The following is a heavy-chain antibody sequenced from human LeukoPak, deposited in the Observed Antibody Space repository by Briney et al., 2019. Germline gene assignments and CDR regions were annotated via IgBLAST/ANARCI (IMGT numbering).Heavy chain of an antibody. CDR2: IYYSGST. V-gene: IGHV4-30-4*01. D-gene: IGHD5-12*01. CDR1: GGSISSGDYY. CDR3: ARARRGKWLRSLGGFDY. Sequence: PSQTLSLTCTVSGGSISSGDYYWSWIRQPPGKGLEWIGYIYYSGSTYYDPSLKSRVTISVDTSKNQFSLKLSSVTAADTAVYYCARARRGKWLRSLGGFDYWGQGTLVTVSS. J-gene: IGHJ4*02.